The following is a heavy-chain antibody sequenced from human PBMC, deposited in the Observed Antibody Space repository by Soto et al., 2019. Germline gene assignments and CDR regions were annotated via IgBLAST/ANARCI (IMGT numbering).Heavy chain of an antibody. CDR3: ARMPIQDRYSYGNFDY. D-gene: IGHD5-18*01. CDR2: ISSSGSTI. J-gene: IGHJ4*02. CDR1: GFTFSSYE. V-gene: IGHV3-48*03. Sequence: PGGSLRLSCAASGFTFSSYEMNWVRQAPGKGLEWVSYISSSGSTIYYADSVKGRFTISRDNAKNSLYLQMNSLRAEDTAVYYCARMPIQDRYSYGNFDYWGQGTLVTVSS.